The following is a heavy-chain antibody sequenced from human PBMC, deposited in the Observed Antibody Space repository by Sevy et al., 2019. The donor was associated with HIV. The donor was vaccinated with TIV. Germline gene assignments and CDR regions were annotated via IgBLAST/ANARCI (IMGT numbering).Heavy chain of an antibody. D-gene: IGHD1-26*01. V-gene: IGHV3-21*01. J-gene: IGHJ5*02. Sequence: GGSLRLSCAASGFTFCSYSMNWVRQAPGKGLEWVSSISSSSSYIYYADSVKGRFTISRDNAKNSLYLQMNSLRAEDTAVYYCARDLVGSNSYDNWFDPWGQGTLVTVSS. CDR3: ARDLVGSNSYDNWFDP. CDR1: GFTFCSYS. CDR2: ISSSSSYI.